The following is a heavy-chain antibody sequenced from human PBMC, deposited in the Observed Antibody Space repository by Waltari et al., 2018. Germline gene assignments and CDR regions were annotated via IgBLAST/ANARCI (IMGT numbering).Heavy chain of an antibody. D-gene: IGHD1-26*01. CDR1: GYTFTGYY. CDR3: ARVGVGAPY. J-gene: IGHJ4*02. Sequence: QVQLVQSGAEVKKPGASVKVSCKASGYTFTGYYMHWVRQAPGQGLEWMGRINANRGGTNDAQKCQGRVSMTRDTSISTAYMELSRLRSDDTAGYYCARVGVGAPYWGQGTLVTVSS. CDR2: INANRGGT. V-gene: IGHV1-2*06.